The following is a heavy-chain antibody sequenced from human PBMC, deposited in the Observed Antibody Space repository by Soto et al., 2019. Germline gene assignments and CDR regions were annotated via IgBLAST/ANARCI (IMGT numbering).Heavy chain of an antibody. J-gene: IGHJ4*02. CDR1: GFTFSSYS. V-gene: IGHV3-48*01. D-gene: IGHD2-15*01. Sequence: GGSLRLSCAASGFTFSSYSMNWVRQAPGKGLEWVSYISSSSSTIYYADSVKGRFTISRDNAKNSLYLQMNSLRAEDTAVYYCARDKVVVAATAYYFDYWGQGTLVTVSS. CDR3: ARDKVVVAATAYYFDY. CDR2: ISSSSSTI.